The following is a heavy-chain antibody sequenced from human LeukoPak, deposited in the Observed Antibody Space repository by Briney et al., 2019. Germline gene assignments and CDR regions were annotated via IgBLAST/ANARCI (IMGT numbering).Heavy chain of an antibody. V-gene: IGHV4-59*01. CDR3: ARASGARGYSGYDPGAFDY. CDR2: IYYSGST. J-gene: IGHJ4*02. D-gene: IGHD5-12*01. Sequence: SETLSLTCTVSGGSISSYYWSWIRQPPGKGLEWIGYIYYSGSTNYNPSLKSRVTISVDTSKNQFSLKLSSVTAADTAVYYCARASGARGYSGYDPGAFDYWGQGTLVTVSS. CDR1: GGSISSYY.